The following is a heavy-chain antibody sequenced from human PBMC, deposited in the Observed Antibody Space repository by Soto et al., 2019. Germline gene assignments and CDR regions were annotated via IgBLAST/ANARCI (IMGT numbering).Heavy chain of an antibody. CDR1: VYTFTSHY. J-gene: IGHJ6*03. CDR2: INPSGGST. Sequence: ASVKFSCKASVYTFTSHYMHGVRQPPGQAHDGTRIINPSGGSTSYAQKFQGRVTMTRDTSTSTVYMELSSLRSEDTAVYYCARAFYYGSGSYPTNYYYYYMDVWGKGTTVTVSS. CDR3: ARAFYYGSGSYPTNYYYYYMDV. D-gene: IGHD3-10*01. V-gene: IGHV1-46*03.